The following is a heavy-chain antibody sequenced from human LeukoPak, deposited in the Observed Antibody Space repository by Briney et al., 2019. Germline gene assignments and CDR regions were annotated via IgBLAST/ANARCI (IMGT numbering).Heavy chain of an antibody. Sequence: ASVKVSCKASGYTFTGYYMHWVRQAPGQGLEWMGWINPNSGGTNYAQKFQGRVTMTRDTSISTAYMELSRLRSDDTAVYYCARARSEQLVGSFFDYWGQGTLVTVSS. CDR3: ARARSEQLVGSFFDY. CDR2: INPNSGGT. CDR1: GYTFTGYY. J-gene: IGHJ4*02. D-gene: IGHD6-6*01. V-gene: IGHV1-2*02.